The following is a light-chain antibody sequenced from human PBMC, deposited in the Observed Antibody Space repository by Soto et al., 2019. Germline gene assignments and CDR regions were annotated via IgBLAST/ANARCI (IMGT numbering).Light chain of an antibody. CDR1: SSDVGGYNY. V-gene: IGLV2-14*01. J-gene: IGLJ7*01. Sequence: QSVLTQPASVSGSPGQSITISCTGTSSDVGGYNYVSWYQQHPGKAPKLMIYDVSNRPSGVSNRFSGSKSGNTASLTISGLQAEDEADYYCSSYTSSSTPRPVFGGGTQLTVL. CDR2: DVS. CDR3: SSYTSSSTPRPV.